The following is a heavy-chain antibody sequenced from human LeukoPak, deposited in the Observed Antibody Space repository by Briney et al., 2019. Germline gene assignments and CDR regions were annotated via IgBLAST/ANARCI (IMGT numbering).Heavy chain of an antibody. V-gene: IGHV3-23*01. D-gene: IGHD2-15*01. Sequence: GGSLRLSCAASGFTFSSYAMSWVRQAPGKGLEWVSAIGGSGGSTYYADSVKGRFTTSRDNSKNTLYLQMNSLRAEDTAVYYCAKYPGRGSYYGMDVWGQGTTVTVSS. CDR2: IGGSGGST. CDR3: AKYPGRGSYYGMDV. J-gene: IGHJ6*02. CDR1: GFTFSSYA.